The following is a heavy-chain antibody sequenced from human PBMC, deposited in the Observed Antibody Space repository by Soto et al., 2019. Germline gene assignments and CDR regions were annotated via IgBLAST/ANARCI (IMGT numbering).Heavy chain of an antibody. J-gene: IGHJ3*02. Sequence: SETLSLTCAVSGGSISSGGYSWNWIRQPPGKGLEWIGNIYHSGSTYYNASLKSRVTISVDRSKNQFSLKLSSVTAADTAVYYCGRGDYAKAFDIWGQGTMVT. CDR3: GRGDYAKAFDI. CDR2: IYHSGST. D-gene: IGHD4-17*01. CDR1: GGSISSGGYS. V-gene: IGHV4-30-2*01.